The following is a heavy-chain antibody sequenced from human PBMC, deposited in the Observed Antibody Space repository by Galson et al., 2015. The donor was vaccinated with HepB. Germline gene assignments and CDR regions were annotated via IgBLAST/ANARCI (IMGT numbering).Heavy chain of an antibody. J-gene: IGHJ6*02. CDR3: AKVGEWWNRTRCYEINNGKDV. CDR2: ISNDGTEE. V-gene: IGHV3-30*18. D-gene: IGHD2-15*01. CDR1: RFTFSSYA. Sequence: SLRLSCAASRFTFSSYAMHWVRQAPGKGLEWVAVISNDGTEEHYGDSVKGRFTISRDNSKNTLYLQMNTLRPEDTAVYYCAKVGEWWNRTRCYEINNGKDVWGQGTTVIVSS.